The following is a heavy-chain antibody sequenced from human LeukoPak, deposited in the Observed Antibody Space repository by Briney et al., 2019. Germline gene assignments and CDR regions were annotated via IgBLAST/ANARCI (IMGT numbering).Heavy chain of an antibody. CDR1: GITFRNYA. CDR3: GKDPNGNYIGAFDF. J-gene: IGHJ3*01. D-gene: IGHD4-11*01. Sequence: GGSLRLSCVASGITFRNYAVTWVRQAPGKGLEWVSSITGSGDTRRYADSVKGRFTISRDNSVDTLYLQMNSLSAEDTAIYYCGKDPNGNYIGAFDFWGRGTMVTVSS. V-gene: IGHV3-23*01. CDR2: ITGSGDTR.